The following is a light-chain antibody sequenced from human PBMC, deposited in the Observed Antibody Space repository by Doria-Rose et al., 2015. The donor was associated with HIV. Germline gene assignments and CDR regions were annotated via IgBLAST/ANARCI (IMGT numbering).Light chain of an antibody. CDR3: HQYGTSWT. Sequence: TQSPGTLSLSPGERATLSCRARQSFSSPYLAWYQHKPGQAPSLLIYDGSTRATGIPDRFSASGSGTDFTLTINRLEPEDFALYYCHQYGTSWTFGQGTKVEI. CDR1: QSFSSPY. CDR2: DGS. J-gene: IGKJ1*01. V-gene: IGKV3-20*01.